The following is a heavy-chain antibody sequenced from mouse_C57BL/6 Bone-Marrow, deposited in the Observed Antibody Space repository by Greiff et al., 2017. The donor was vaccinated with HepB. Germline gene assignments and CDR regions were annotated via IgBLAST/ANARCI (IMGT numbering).Heavy chain of an antibody. J-gene: IGHJ4*01. V-gene: IGHV1-72*01. CDR1: GYTFTSYW. CDR3: ANQLRLRDYAMDY. D-gene: IGHD3-2*02. CDR2: IDPNSGGT. Sequence: VKLQQPGAELVKPGASVKLSCKASGYTFTSYWMHWVKQRPGRGLEWIGRIDPNSGGTKYNEKFKSKATLTVDKPSSTAYMQLSSLTSEDSAVYYCANQLRLRDYAMDYWGQGTSVTVSS.